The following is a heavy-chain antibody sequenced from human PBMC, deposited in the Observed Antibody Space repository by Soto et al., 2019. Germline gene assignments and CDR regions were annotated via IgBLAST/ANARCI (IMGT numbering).Heavy chain of an antibody. V-gene: IGHV3-11*06. CDR2: ISSSSSYT. J-gene: IGHJ5*02. Sequence: GGSLRLSCAASGFTFSDYYMSWIRQAPGKGLEWVSYISSSSSYTNYADSVKGRFTISRDNAKNSLYLQMNSLRAEDTAVYYCARENTYSNYLASYNWFDPWGQGTLVTVSS. D-gene: IGHD4-4*01. CDR3: ARENTYSNYLASYNWFDP. CDR1: GFTFSDYY.